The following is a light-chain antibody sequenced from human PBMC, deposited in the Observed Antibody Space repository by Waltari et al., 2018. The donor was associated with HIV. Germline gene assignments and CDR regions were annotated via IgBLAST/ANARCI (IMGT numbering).Light chain of an antibody. Sequence: QSALTQPPSASGSAGQSVSISCTGTSSDVGTYNLVSWYQRLPGSAPKLIIYEATKRPSGVSNRFSGSKSGGTASLTISGLQADDEGHYYCCSYAGTVVFGGGTELTVL. CDR2: EAT. CDR3: CSYAGTVV. CDR1: SSDVGTYNL. J-gene: IGLJ2*01. V-gene: IGLV2-23*01.